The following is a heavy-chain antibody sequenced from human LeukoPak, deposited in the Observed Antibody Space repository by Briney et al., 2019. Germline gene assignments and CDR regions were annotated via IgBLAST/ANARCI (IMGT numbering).Heavy chain of an antibody. CDR1: VFTFNSYT. V-gene: IGHV3-53*01. CDR3: ASYGSGAHSSAFDI. Sequence: GGSLRLSCAASVFTFNSYTMSWVRQAPGKGLEWVSVIYSGGSTYYADSVKGRFTISRDNSKNTLYLQMNSLRAEDTAVYYCASYGSGAHSSAFDIWGQGTMVTVSS. CDR2: IYSGGST. D-gene: IGHD3-10*01. J-gene: IGHJ3*02.